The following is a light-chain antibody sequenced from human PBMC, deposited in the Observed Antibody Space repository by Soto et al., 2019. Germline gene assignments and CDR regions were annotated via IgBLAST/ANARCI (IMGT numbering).Light chain of an antibody. J-gene: IGKJ1*01. CDR3: QQYKSYPWT. V-gene: IGKV1-5*01. Sequence: DIQMTQSPSTLSASVGDGVTITCRASQTISGWLAWYQQRPGKTPKLLISDASRLRSGVPSRFSGSGSGTEFTLTISSLQPDAFGSYYCQQYKSYPWTFGHGTKVEV. CDR2: DAS. CDR1: QTISGW.